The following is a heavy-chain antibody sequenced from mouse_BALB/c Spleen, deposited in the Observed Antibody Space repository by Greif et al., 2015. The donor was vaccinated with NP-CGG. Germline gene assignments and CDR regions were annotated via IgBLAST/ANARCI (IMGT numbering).Heavy chain of an antibody. Sequence: VQLQESGAELARPGASVKMSCKASGYTFTSYTTHWVKQRPGQGLEWIGYINPSSGYTNYNQKFKDKATLTADKSSSTAYMQLSSLTSEDSAVYYCAKGQLGLRPSVDYWGQGTALTVSS. CDR2: INPSSGYT. CDR1: GYTFTSYT. V-gene: IGHV1-4*01. D-gene: IGHD3-1*01. CDR3: AKGQLGLRPSVDY. J-gene: IGHJ2*01.